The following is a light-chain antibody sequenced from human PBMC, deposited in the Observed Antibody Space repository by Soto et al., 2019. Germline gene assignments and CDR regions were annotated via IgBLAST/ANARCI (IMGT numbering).Light chain of an antibody. Sequence: SYELTQPPSVSVAPGQTAKITCGGDKIGSKIVHWCKQRPGQAPVSVGCDATXXPSGIPDRISASRSGDTATLTISRVDAGDEADYYCQVWASTAEFFVFGSGTKVTVL. J-gene: IGLJ1*01. V-gene: IGLV3-21*02. CDR2: DAT. CDR1: KIGSKI. CDR3: QVWASTAEFFV.